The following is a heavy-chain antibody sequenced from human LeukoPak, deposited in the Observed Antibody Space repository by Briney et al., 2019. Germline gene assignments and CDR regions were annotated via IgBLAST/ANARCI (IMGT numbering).Heavy chain of an antibody. J-gene: IGHJ3*02. CDR2: INQEGSER. V-gene: IGHV3-7*01. D-gene: IGHD7-27*01. CDR1: GFIFSSYW. CDR3: ARVKWGSTVHDAFDI. Sequence: GGSLRLSCEVSGFIFSSYWMSWVRQAPGKGLEWVGNINQEGSERNHGDSVNGRFTISRDNAENSLYLQMNSLRAEDTAVYYCARVKWGSTVHDAFDIWGQGTMVTVSS.